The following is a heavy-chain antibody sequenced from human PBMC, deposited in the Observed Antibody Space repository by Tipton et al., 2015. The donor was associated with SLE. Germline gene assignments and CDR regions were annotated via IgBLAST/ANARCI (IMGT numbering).Heavy chain of an antibody. CDR3: ARDDTTWGGNNWFDP. Sequence: TLSLTCTVSGGSISNYYWSWIRQPAGKGLEWIGRISISWNTNFNPSLRSRITMSVDTARNQVSLKLISVTAADTGVYYCARDDTTWGGNNWFDPWGQGILVTVSS. D-gene: IGHD3-16*01. V-gene: IGHV4-4*07. CDR1: GGSISNYY. CDR2: ISISWNT. J-gene: IGHJ5*02.